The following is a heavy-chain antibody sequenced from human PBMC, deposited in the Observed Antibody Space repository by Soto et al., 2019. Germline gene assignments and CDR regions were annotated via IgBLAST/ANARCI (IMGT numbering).Heavy chain of an antibody. CDR3: ARPYGYYDSSGYSSLDAFDI. CDR2: ISGSGGST. J-gene: IGHJ3*02. CDR1: GFTFSSYA. V-gene: IGHV3-23*01. D-gene: IGHD3-22*01. Sequence: GGSLRLSCAASGFTFSSYAMSWVRQAPGKGLEWVSAISGSGGSTYYADSVKGRFTISRDNSKNTLYLQMNSLRAKDTAVYYCARPYGYYDSSGYSSLDAFDIWGQGTMVTVSS.